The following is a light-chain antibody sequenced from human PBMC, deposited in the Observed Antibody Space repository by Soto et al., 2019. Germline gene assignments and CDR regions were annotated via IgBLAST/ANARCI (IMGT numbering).Light chain of an antibody. V-gene: IGKV3-20*01. CDR3: QQYGSSVGT. J-gene: IGKJ2*01. Sequence: EIVLTQSPGTLSLSPGERATLSCRASQSVSSSYLAWYQQKPGQAPRLLIYGASSRATGIPDRFSGSGSGTDFTLTISILEPEDFAVYYCQQYGSSVGTFGQGTKLEIK. CDR2: GAS. CDR1: QSVSSSY.